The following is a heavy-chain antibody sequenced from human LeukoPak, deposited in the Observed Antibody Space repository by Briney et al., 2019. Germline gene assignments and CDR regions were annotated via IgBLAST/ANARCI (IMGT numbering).Heavy chain of an antibody. V-gene: IGHV3-15*01. CDR3: TRLGSSTVTPDY. CDR1: GLTFSNAW. J-gene: IGHJ4*02. Sequence: PGGSLRLSCAASGLTFSNAWMSWVRQAPGKGLEWVGRIKRKSDGGTTDYAAPVKGRFTISRDDSKNTAYLQMNSLKTEDTAVYYCTRLGSSTVTPDYWGQGTLVTVSS. CDR2: IKRKSDGGTT. D-gene: IGHD4-17*01.